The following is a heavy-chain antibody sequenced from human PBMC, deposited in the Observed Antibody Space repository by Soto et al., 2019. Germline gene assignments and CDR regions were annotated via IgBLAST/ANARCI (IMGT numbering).Heavy chain of an antibody. Sequence: GGSLRLSCAASGFTFSSYAMSWVRQAPGKGLEWVSAISGSGGSTYYADSVKGRFTISRDNSKNTLYLQMNSRRAEDTAVYYCAKGAEAPGIAACFDYWGQGTLVTVSS. J-gene: IGHJ4*02. V-gene: IGHV3-23*01. CDR2: ISGSGGST. CDR3: AKGAEAPGIAACFDY. D-gene: IGHD6-13*01. CDR1: GFTFSSYA.